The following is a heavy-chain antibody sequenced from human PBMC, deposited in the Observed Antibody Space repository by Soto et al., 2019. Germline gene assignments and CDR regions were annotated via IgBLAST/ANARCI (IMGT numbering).Heavy chain of an antibody. V-gene: IGHV3-74*01. CDR3: ARDEWIQLWPDYYYYGMDV. D-gene: IGHD5-18*01. CDR1: GFTFSSYW. CDR2: INSDGSST. J-gene: IGHJ6*02. Sequence: PGGSLRLSCAASGFTFSSYWMHWVRQAPGKGLVWVSRINSDGSSTSYADSVKGRFTISRDNAKNTLYLQMNSLRAEDTAVYYCARDEWIQLWPDYYYYGMDVWGQGTTVTVAS.